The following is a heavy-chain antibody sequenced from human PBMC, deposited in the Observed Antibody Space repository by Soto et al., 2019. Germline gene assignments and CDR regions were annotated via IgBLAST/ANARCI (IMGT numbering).Heavy chain of an antibody. D-gene: IGHD6-13*01. CDR3: ASRHSSPYFDY. CDR1: GVSISSGDYY. J-gene: IGHJ4*02. CDR2: IYYSGST. V-gene: IGHV4-30-4*01. Sequence: ASETLSLTCTVSGVSISSGDYYWSWIRQPPGKGLEWIGNIYYSGSTYYNPSLKSRVTISVDTSKNQFSLKLSSVTAADTAVYYCASRHSSPYFDYWGQGTLVTVSS.